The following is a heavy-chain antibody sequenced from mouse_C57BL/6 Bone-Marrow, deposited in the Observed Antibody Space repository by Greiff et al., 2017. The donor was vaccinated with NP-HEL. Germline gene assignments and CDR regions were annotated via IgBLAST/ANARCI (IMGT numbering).Heavy chain of an antibody. V-gene: IGHV5-17*01. J-gene: IGHJ2*01. CDR3: ARRIYYYGSSYLDY. CDR1: GFTFSDYG. D-gene: IGHD1-1*01. Sequence: DVMLVESGGGLVKPGGSLKLSCAASGFTFSDYGMHWVRQAPEKGLEWVAYISSGSSTIYYADTVKGRFTISRDNAKNTLFLQMTSLRSEDTAMYYCARRIYYYGSSYLDYWGQGTTLTVSS. CDR2: ISSGSSTI.